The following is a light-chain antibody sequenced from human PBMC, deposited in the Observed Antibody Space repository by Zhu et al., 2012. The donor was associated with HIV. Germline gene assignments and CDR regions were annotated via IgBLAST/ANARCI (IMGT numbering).Light chain of an antibody. J-gene: IGKJ1*01. CDR3: QQYNNWPPWT. V-gene: IGKV3-15*01. CDR2: HI. CDR1: QNVKYN. Sequence: EVVVTQSPGILSVSPGETATLSCRASQNVKYNLAWYQQRPGPGSQAPHLWHIHQGHWCPGRFSGSGSGTDFTLTISSLQSEDFAVYYCQQYNNWPPWTFGQGTQVEIK.